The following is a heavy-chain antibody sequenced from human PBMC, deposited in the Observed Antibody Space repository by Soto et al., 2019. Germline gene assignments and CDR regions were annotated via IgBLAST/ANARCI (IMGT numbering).Heavy chain of an antibody. Sequence: SVKVSCKASGFTFTSSAVQWVRQARGQRLEWKGWIVVGSGNTNYAQKFQERVTITRDMSTSTAYMELSSLRSEDTAVYYCAADGSGSRSHYYYYYGMDVWGQGTTVTVSS. CDR3: AADGSGSRSHYYYYYGMDV. CDR1: GFTFTSSA. CDR2: IVVGSGNT. V-gene: IGHV1-58*01. D-gene: IGHD1-26*01. J-gene: IGHJ6*02.